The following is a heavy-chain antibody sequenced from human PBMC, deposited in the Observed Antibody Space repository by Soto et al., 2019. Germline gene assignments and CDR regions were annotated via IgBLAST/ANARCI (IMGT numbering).Heavy chain of an antibody. V-gene: IGHV4-39*01. CDR1: GGSISSSSYY. CDR2: IYYSGST. J-gene: IGHJ6*02. D-gene: IGHD2-15*01. Sequence: SETLSLTCTVSGGSISSSSYYWGWIRQPPGKGLEWIGSIYYSGSTYYNPSLKSRVTISVDTSKNQFSLKLSSVTAADTAVYYCAAKGYCSGGSCYPKIYYYYGMDVWGQGTTVTVSS. CDR3: AAKGYCSGGSCYPKIYYYYGMDV.